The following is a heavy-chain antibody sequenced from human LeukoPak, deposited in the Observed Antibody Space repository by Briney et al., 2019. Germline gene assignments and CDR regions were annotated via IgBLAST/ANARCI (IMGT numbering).Heavy chain of an antibody. CDR1: GGSISSYY. J-gene: IGHJ4*02. CDR3: ARDQGYCSGGSCYSGVDY. V-gene: IGHV4-4*07. D-gene: IGHD2-15*01. CDR2: IYTSGST. Sequence: PSETLSLTCTVSGGSISSYYWSWIRQPAGKGLEWIGRIYTSGSTNYNPSLKSRVTMSVDTSKNQFSLKLSSVTAADTAVYYCARDQGYCSGGSCYSGVDYWGQGTLVTVSS.